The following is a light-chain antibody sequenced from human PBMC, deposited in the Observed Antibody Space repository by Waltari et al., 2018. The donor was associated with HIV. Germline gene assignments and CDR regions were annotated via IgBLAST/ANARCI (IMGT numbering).Light chain of an antibody. CDR2: SNK. CDR1: ISNIGGTT. CDR3: AAWDANLNGRL. V-gene: IGLV1-44*01. Sequence: QSVLTQSPSASGTPGQRVTISCSGSISNIGGTTVSWYQHLPGTAPKLLIYSNKPRPSGVPDRFSGSKSGTSASLAISGLQSEDEADYYCAAWDANLNGRLFGGGTKLTVL. J-gene: IGLJ2*01.